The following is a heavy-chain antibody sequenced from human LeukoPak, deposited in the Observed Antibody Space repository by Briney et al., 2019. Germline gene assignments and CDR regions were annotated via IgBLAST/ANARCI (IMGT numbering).Heavy chain of an antibody. V-gene: IGHV3-48*02. Sequence: GGSLRLSCAASGFAFSYYGMNWVRQAPGKGLEWVSYIGSGSSTIFYADSVKGRFTISRDSAKNSLSLQMTSLRDEDTAVYYCARSPFGDEFNWFDPWGQGTLVTVSS. CDR2: IGSGSSTI. D-gene: IGHD3-10*01. CDR3: ARSPFGDEFNWFDP. J-gene: IGHJ5*02. CDR1: GFAFSYYG.